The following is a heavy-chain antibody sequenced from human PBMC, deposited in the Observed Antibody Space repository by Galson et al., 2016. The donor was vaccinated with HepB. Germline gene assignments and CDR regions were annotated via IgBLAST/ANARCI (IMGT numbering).Heavy chain of an antibody. CDR2: IGGGGGGT. CDR1: GFTFSGHS. CDR3: AKGAGYCSSTTCTGYYDC. Sequence: SLRLSCAASGFTFSGHSMSWVRQAPGKGLEWVSVIGGGGGGTYYTDSVKGRFTTSRDNSGNTLYLQMKSLRAEDTAIYYCAKGAGYCSSTTCTGYYDCWGQGALVTVSS. V-gene: IGHV3-23*01. J-gene: IGHJ4*02. D-gene: IGHD2-2*01.